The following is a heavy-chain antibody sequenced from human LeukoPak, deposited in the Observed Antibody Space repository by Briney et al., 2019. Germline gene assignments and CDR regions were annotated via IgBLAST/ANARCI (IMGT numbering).Heavy chain of an antibody. D-gene: IGHD2-2*02. Sequence: GGSLRLSCAASGFTVSSTYMSWVRQAPGKGLEWVSVIYDGGSTYYADSVKDRFTISRDNSKNTLSLQVNSLRAEDTAVYYCAKRRDNEVVPVGIRPGPNYYGMDVWGQGTTVTVSS. CDR2: IYDGGST. J-gene: IGHJ6*02. CDR1: GFTVSSTY. CDR3: AKRRDNEVVPVGIRPGPNYYGMDV. V-gene: IGHV3-53*01.